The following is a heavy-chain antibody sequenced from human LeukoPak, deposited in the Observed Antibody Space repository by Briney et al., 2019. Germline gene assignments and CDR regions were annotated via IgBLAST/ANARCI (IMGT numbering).Heavy chain of an antibody. CDR1: GYTFSSYG. CDR3: ARAVSGAFDI. Sequence: GASVKVSCKASGYTFSSYGISWVRQAPGQGLEWMGWTNPNSGATKYAQKFQGRVTVTRDTSISTAYMDLNRLTSDDTAFFYCARAVSGAFDIWGQGTLVTVSS. CDR2: TNPNSGAT. J-gene: IGHJ3*02. D-gene: IGHD6-19*01. V-gene: IGHV1-2*02.